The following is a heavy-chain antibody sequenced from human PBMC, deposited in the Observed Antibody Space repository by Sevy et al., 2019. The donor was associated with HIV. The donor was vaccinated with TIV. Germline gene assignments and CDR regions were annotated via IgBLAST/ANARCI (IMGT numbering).Heavy chain of an antibody. CDR2: ILYDGSNE. CDR1: GFTFNGYG. CDR3: AKGLHYGSGSYYGGTDY. D-gene: IGHD3-10*01. J-gene: IGHJ4*02. V-gene: IGHV3-30*18. Sequence: GGYLRLSCAASGFTFNGYGMHWVRQAPGKGLEWVAVILYDGSNEYYADSVRGRFTSSRDNSKNTVYLQMNRLRTEDTAVYYCAKGLHYGSGSYYGGTDYWGQGTLVNVSS.